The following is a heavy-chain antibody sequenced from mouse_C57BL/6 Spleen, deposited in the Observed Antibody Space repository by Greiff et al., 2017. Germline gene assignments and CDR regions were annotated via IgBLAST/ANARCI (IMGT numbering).Heavy chain of an antibody. J-gene: IGHJ4*01. V-gene: IGHV1-82*01. CDR1: GYAFSSSW. CDR3: AGSEGLTGTFYAMDY. Sequence: VMLQQSGPELVKPGASVKISCKASGYAFSSSWMNWVKQRPGKGLEWIGRIYPGDGDTNYNGKFKGKATLTADKSSSTAYMQLSSLTSEDSAVYFCAGSEGLTGTFYAMDYWGQGTSVTVSS. CDR2: IYPGDGDT. D-gene: IGHD4-1*01.